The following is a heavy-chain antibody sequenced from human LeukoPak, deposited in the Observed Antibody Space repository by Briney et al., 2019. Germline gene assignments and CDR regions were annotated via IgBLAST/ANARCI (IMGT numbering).Heavy chain of an antibody. V-gene: IGHV1-18*01. Sequence: ASVKVSCKASGNTFSNYGISWVRRAPGQGLEWMGWISGFNGYTRYAQNLQGRVTMTTDTSTSTAYMELRSLISDDTAVYYCARDQGYTSEWLDYWGQGTLVTVSS. D-gene: IGHD6-19*01. CDR1: GNTFSNYG. J-gene: IGHJ4*02. CDR3: ARDQGYTSEWLDY. CDR2: ISGFNGYT.